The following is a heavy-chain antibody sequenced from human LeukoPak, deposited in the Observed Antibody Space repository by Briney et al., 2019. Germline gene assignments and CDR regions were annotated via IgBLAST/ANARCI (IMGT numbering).Heavy chain of an antibody. Sequence: GGSLRLSCAASGFTFSSHWMSWVRQAPGKGLEWVANIKQDGSEKYYVDSVKGRFTISRDNAKNSLYLQMNSLRAEDTAVYYCAREKVDLRAFDIWGQGTMVTVSS. J-gene: IGHJ3*02. CDR1: GFTFSSHW. CDR3: AREKVDLRAFDI. D-gene: IGHD3-3*01. V-gene: IGHV3-7*01. CDR2: IKQDGSEK.